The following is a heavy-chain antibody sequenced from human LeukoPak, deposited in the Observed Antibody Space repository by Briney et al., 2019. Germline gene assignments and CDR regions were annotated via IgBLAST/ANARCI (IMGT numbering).Heavy chain of an antibody. Sequence: GESLRISFQGFGYPFTTSWIGWVRQLPGKGLEWTAIIYAGNSDAKYSPSFQGQVSISTVRSISTAYLHWSSLKASDTAIYYCAIINHPDGRVYWGQGTLVTVSS. CDR2: IYAGNSDA. J-gene: IGHJ4*02. CDR1: GYPFTTSW. CDR3: AIINHPDGRVY. V-gene: IGHV5-51*01. D-gene: IGHD5-24*01.